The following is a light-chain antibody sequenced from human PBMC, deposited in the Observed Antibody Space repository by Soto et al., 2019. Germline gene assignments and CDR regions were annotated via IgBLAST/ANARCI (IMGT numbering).Light chain of an antibody. CDR2: EAS. CDR1: QGISTY. V-gene: IGKV1-39*01. Sequence: DIQMTQSPSSLSASVGDRVTITCRASQGISTYLKWYQHRPGKAPKLLIFEASTLHTGVPSRFSASRSGTYFTLTITSLHPGDFATYYAQQNYIARTVGPRTRVE. CDR3: QQNYIART. J-gene: IGKJ1*01.